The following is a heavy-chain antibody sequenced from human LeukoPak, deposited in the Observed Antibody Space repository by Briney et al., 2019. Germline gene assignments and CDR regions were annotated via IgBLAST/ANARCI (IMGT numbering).Heavy chain of an antibody. CDR2: IGADGTG. Sequence: GGSLRLSCAASGFTFSSYEMNWVRQAPGKGLEWLSHIGADGTGYYTDSVKGRATISRDNAKNSLYLQMNSLRAEDTAVYYCARPAYCGNNCYYFPDYWGQGTLVTVSS. V-gene: IGHV3-48*03. J-gene: IGHJ4*02. CDR3: ARPAYCGNNCYYFPDY. D-gene: IGHD2-21*02. CDR1: GFTFSSYE.